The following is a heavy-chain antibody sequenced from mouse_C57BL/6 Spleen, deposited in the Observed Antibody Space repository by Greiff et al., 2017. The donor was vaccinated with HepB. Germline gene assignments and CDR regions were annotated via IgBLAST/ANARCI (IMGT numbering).Heavy chain of an antibody. D-gene: IGHD2-3*01. V-gene: IGHV1-15*01. CDR1: GYTFTDYE. J-gene: IGHJ3*01. CDR3: TRQDGYTPFAY. Sequence: VHLVESGAELVRPGASVTLSCKASGYTFTDYEMHWVKQTPVHGLEWIGAIDPETGGTAYNQKFKGKAILTADKSSSTAYMELRSLTSEDSAVYYCTRQDGYTPFAYWGQGTLVTVSA. CDR2: IDPETGGT.